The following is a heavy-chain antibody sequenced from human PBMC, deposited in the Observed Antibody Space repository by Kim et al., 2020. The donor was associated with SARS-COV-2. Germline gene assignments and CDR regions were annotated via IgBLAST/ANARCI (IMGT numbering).Heavy chain of an antibody. D-gene: IGHD6-13*01. CDR1: GFTFSSYG. CDR2: IWYDGSNK. CDR3: AREGGSSGRDYYYYYGMDV. V-gene: IGHV3-33*01. J-gene: IGHJ6*02. Sequence: GGSLRLSCAASGFTFSSYGMHWVRQAPGKGLEWVAVIWYDGSNKYYADSVKGRFTISRDNSKNTLYLQMNSLRAEDTAVYYCAREGGSSGRDYYYYYGMDVWGQGTTVTVSS.